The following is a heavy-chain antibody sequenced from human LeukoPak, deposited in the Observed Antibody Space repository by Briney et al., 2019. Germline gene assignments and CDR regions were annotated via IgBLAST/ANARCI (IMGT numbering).Heavy chain of an antibody. CDR2: IYYSGST. Sequence: SETLSLTCTVSGGXISSYYWNWIRQPPGKGLEWIGYIYYSGSTNYNPSLKSRVTISVDTSKNQFSLRLSSVTAADTAVYYCARDWEYSSMTYYGLDVWGQGTTVTVSS. J-gene: IGHJ6*02. D-gene: IGHD6-13*01. CDR3: ARDWEYSSMTYYGLDV. V-gene: IGHV4-59*01. CDR1: GGXISSYY.